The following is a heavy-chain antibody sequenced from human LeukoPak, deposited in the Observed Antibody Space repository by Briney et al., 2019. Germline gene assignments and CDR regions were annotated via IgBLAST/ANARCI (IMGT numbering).Heavy chain of an antibody. Sequence: PGGSLRLSCAASGFTFSSYSMNWVRQAPGKGLEWVSSISSSSSTIYYADSVKGRFTISRDNAKNSLYLQMNSLRDEDTAVYYCARDRVTSYYDFWSGLGPDYWGQGTLVTVSS. J-gene: IGHJ4*02. D-gene: IGHD3-3*01. CDR1: GFTFSSYS. V-gene: IGHV3-48*02. CDR3: ARDRVTSYYDFWSGLGPDY. CDR2: ISSSSSTI.